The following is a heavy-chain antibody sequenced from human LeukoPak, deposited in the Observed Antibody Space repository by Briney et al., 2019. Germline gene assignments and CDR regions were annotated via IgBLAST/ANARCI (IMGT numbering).Heavy chain of an antibody. D-gene: IGHD3-10*01. CDR3: AGEVRGDSSDAFDI. CDR1: GGTFSFYA. J-gene: IGHJ3*02. V-gene: IGHV1-69*05. Sequence: ASVKVSCKASGGTFSFYAINWVRQAPGQGLEWMVSIIPGFASVNYAQRFQGRVSITTDESTGTAYMELSSLRSEDTALYFCAGEVRGDSSDAFDIWGQGTMVTVSS. CDR2: IIPGFASV.